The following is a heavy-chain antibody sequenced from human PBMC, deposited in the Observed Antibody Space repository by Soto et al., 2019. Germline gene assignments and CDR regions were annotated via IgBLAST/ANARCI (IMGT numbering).Heavy chain of an antibody. J-gene: IGHJ2*01. D-gene: IGHD6-19*01. CDR2: IYYSGNT. CDR3: ARAWSGGFVLDL. Sequence: QVQLQESGPGLVKPSQTLSLTCTVSGGSISSGGYYWTWIRQHPEEGLEWLGYIYYSGNTYYKPSFKGRMTISLETSKNQFSLELNSVTAADTAVYYCARAWSGGFVLDLWGRGTLVTVSS. CDR1: GGSISSGGYY. V-gene: IGHV4-31*03.